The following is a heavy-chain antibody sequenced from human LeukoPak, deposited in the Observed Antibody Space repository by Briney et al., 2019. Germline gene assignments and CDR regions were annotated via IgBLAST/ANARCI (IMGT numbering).Heavy chain of an antibody. D-gene: IGHD1-7*01. J-gene: IGHJ5*02. CDR2: ISTSSSYI. CDR1: GFTFSSYS. CDR3: ARDSENVSGTTSWFDP. V-gene: IGHV3-21*01. Sequence: GGSLRLSCVASGFTFSSYSLTWVRQAPGKGLEWVSSISTSSSYIYYADSVKGRFTISRDNARKSLYLQMNSLRAEDTAVYYCARDSENVSGTTSWFDPWGQGTLVTVSS.